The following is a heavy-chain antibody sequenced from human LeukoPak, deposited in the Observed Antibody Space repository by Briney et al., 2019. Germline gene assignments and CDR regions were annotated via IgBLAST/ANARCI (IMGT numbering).Heavy chain of an antibody. CDR3: AREFTIFGVATGGKNYYYGMDV. D-gene: IGHD3-3*01. V-gene: IGHV3-53*01. CDR2: IYSSGGT. J-gene: IGHJ6*02. Sequence: PGGSLRLSCAASGFTVSNTYMSWVRQAPGKGLEWVSVIYSSGGTFYSESVKGRFTISRDYSKNTLYLQMNSLRVDDTAVYYCAREFTIFGVATGGKNYYYGMDVWGQGTTVTVSS. CDR1: GFTVSNTY.